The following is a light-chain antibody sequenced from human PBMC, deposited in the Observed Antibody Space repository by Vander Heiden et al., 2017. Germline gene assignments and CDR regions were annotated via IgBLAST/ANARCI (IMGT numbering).Light chain of an antibody. J-gene: IGKJ2*01. CDR3: QQYNSWPLYT. V-gene: IGKV3-15*01. CDR1: QSVTSN. Sequence: EIVMTQSLATLSVSPGERATLSCRASQSVTSNLAWYQQKPGQAPRLLIYGASTRATGIPARFSGSGSGTEFTLTISSLQSEDFAVYFCQQYNSWPLYTFGQGTKLEIK. CDR2: GAS.